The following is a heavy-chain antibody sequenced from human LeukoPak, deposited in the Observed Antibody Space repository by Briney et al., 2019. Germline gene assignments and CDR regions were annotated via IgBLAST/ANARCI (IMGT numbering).Heavy chain of an antibody. CDR3: ARVAGGDIAAGYTAMDNGVYYFDY. V-gene: IGHV3-64*01. CDR2: ISSNGGST. D-gene: IGHD5-18*01. J-gene: IGHJ4*02. CDR1: GFTFSSYS. Sequence: PGGSLRLSCAASGFTFSSYSMHWVRQAPGKGLEDVSAISSNGGSTYYANSVKGRFTISRDNSKNTLYPQMGSLRAEDMAVYYCARVAGGDIAAGYTAMDNGVYYFDYWGQGTLVTVSS.